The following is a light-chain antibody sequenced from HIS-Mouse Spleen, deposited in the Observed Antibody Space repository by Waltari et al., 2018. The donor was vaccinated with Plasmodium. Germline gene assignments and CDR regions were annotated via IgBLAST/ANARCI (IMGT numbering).Light chain of an antibody. V-gene: IGKV3-15*01. CDR2: GAS. Sequence: EIVMTQSPATLSVSPGERATLSFRASPSVSSNLAWYQQKPGQAPRLLIYGASTRATGIPARFSGSGSGTEFTLTISSMQSEDFAVYYCQQYNNWPPITFGQGTRLEIK. CDR3: QQYNNWPPIT. J-gene: IGKJ5*01. CDR1: PSVSSN.